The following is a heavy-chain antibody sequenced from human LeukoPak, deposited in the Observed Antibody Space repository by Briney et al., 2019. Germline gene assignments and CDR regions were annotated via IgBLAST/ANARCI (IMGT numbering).Heavy chain of an antibody. V-gene: IGHV1-2*02. Sequence: ASVKVSCKASGYTFTGYYMHWARQAPGQGLEWMGWINPNSGGTNYAQKFQGRVTMTRDTSISTAYMELSRLRSDDTAVYYCARGLQWELLGVYYFDYWGQGTLVTVSS. CDR1: GYTFTGYY. CDR2: INPNSGGT. CDR3: ARGLQWELLGVYYFDY. D-gene: IGHD1-26*01. J-gene: IGHJ4*02.